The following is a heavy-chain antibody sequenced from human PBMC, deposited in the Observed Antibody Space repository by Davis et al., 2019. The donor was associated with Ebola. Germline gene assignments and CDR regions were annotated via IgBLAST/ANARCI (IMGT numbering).Heavy chain of an antibody. CDR2: ISGDGGAT. CDR3: AKDLRMVATGTLDF. Sequence: PGGSLRLSCAASGFTFDDYAMHWVRQVPGKGLEWVSLISGDGGATYYVDSVKGRFTISRDNSKDSLYLQLNSLRTEDTAFYYCAKDLRMVATGTLDFWGQGTLVTVSS. D-gene: IGHD5-12*01. V-gene: IGHV3-43*02. CDR1: GFTFDDYA. J-gene: IGHJ4*02.